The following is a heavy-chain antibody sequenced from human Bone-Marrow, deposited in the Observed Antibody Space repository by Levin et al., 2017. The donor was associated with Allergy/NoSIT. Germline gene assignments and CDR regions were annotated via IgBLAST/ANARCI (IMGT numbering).Heavy chain of an antibody. J-gene: IGHJ4*02. Sequence: PEASVKVSCKASGYIFTDYYIHWVRQAPGQGLEWMGRITPYNGATISAQKFQGRFTMTRDTSINTSYMELSSLDSDDTAVYYCARDGHGYNFDYWGLGTLVTVSS. CDR3: ARDGHGYNFDY. CDR2: ITPYNGAT. CDR1: GYIFTDYY. D-gene: IGHD5-24*01. V-gene: IGHV1-2*06.